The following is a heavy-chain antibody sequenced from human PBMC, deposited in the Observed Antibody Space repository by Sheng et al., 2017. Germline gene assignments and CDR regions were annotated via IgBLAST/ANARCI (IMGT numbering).Heavy chain of an antibody. J-gene: IGHJ3*01. V-gene: IGHV3-23*04. CDR1: GFAFGDYW. Sequence: EMQLVESGGALVQTGGSLRLSCAASGFAFGDYWMSWVRQAPGKGPEWVSAISDTGGASSYADSVEGRFTISRDNSKRTLSLHMNRLRAEDTAVYYCAKLQGLAVFDVWGQGTMVTVSS. CDR2: ISDTGGAS. CDR3: AKLQGLAVFDV. D-gene: IGHD3-16*01.